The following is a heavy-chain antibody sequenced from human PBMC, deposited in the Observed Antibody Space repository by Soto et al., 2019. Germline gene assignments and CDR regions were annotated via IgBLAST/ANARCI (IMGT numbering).Heavy chain of an antibody. D-gene: IGHD6-6*01. J-gene: IGHJ5*02. CDR3: ARDQEPGSIAPNWFDP. Sequence: GASVKVSCKASGGTFSSYAISWVRQAPGQGLEWMGGIIPIFGTANYAQKFQGRVTITADKSTSTAYMELSSLRSEDTAVYYCARDQEPGSIAPNWFDPWGQGTLVTVSS. CDR1: GGTFSSYA. V-gene: IGHV1-69*06. CDR2: IIPIFGTA.